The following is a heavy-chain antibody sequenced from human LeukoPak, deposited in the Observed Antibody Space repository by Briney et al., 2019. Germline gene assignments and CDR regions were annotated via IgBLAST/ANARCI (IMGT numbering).Heavy chain of an antibody. CDR1: GDSVSNNRAA. CDR2: TYYRSKWYN. V-gene: IGHV6-1*01. CDR3: AIGRGIGAASSYAMDV. J-gene: IGHJ6*02. D-gene: IGHD6-13*01. Sequence: SQTLSLTCAISGDSVSNNRAAWNWIRQSPSRGLEWLGKTYYRSKWYNEYALSVQGRITIDPDTSKNQFSLQLKSVTPEDAAVYYCAIGRGIGAASSYAMDVWGQGTTVIVSS.